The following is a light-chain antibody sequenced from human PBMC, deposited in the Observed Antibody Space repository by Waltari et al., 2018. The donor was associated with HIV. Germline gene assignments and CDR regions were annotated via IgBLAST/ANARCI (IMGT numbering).Light chain of an antibody. Sequence: SYDLPQTPSVSVSPGQTARINCSIGPLPRTSSSWYRQKAGQAPVLLIYRDIQRPPGIPERISGSGSGTGITLTISGVQPEDEADYFCQSTDYDGTWVFGGGTKLTVL. J-gene: IGLJ3*02. CDR1: PLPRTS. CDR2: RDI. V-gene: IGLV3-25*03. CDR3: QSTDYDGTWV.